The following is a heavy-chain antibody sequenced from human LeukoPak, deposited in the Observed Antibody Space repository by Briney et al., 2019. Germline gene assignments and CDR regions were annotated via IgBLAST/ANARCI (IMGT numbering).Heavy chain of an antibody. V-gene: IGHV3-48*03. Sequence: GGSLRLSCAASGFTFSSYEMNWVRQAPGKGLEWVSYISSSGSTIYYADSVRGRFTISRDNAKHSLYLQMNSLRAEDTAVYYCARDIWLDPSFDYWGQGTLVTVSS. D-gene: IGHD6-19*01. CDR1: GFTFSSYE. J-gene: IGHJ4*02. CDR2: ISSSGSTI. CDR3: ARDIWLDPSFDY.